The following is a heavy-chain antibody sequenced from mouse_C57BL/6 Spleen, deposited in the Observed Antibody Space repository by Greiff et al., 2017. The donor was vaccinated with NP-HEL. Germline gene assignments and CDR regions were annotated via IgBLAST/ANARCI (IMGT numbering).Heavy chain of an antibody. D-gene: IGHD1-1*01. V-gene: IGHV1-22*01. Sequence: EVQLQQSGPELVKPGASVKMSCKASGYTFTDYNMHWVKQSHGKSLEWIGYINPNNGGTSYNQKFKGKATLTVNKSSSTDYMELRSLTSEDSAVYSCARGYYGSPFFDYWGQGTTLTVSS. J-gene: IGHJ2*01. CDR3: ARGYYGSPFFDY. CDR2: INPNNGGT. CDR1: GYTFTDYN.